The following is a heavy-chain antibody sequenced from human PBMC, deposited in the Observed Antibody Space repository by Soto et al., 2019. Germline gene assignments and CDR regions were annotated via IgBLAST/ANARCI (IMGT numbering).Heavy chain of an antibody. V-gene: IGHV3-64D*06. CDR1: GFTFSSYS. J-gene: IGHJ4*01. CDR3: VKSRGGSNYDFFD. CDR2: VSGDGVRT. D-gene: IGHD3-3*01. Sequence: PGGSLRLSCSASGFTFSSYSMHWVRQSPDKRLEYVSHVSGDGVRTYYADSVKGRFFISRDNSKNMLFLQMNSLRPDDSAVYYCVKSRGGSNYDFFDWAHGTLVTVSS.